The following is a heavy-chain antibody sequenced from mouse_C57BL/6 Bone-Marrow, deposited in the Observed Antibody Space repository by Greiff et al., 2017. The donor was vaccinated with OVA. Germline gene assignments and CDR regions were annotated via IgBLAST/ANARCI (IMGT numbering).Heavy chain of an antibody. V-gene: IGHV1-85*01. J-gene: IGHJ3*01. CDR3: AREDYGSSYTWFAY. CDR2: IYPRDGST. D-gene: IGHD1-1*01. Sequence: QVQLQQSGPELVKPGASVKLSCKASGYTFTSYDINWVKQRHGQGLEWIGWIYPRDGSTKYNEKFKGKATLTVDTSSSTAYMELHSLTSEDSAVYFCAREDYGSSYTWFAYWGQGTLVTVSA. CDR1: GYTFTSYD.